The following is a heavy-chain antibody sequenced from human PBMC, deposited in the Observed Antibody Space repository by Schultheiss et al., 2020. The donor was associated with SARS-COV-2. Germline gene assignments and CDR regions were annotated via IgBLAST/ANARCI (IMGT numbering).Heavy chain of an antibody. D-gene: IGHD6-13*01. CDR2: INSDGSRT. V-gene: IGHV3-74*01. Sequence: GGSLRLSCVASGFTFSSYAMHWVRQAPGKGLVWFSRINSDGSRTSYAESVKGRFTISRDNAKNTLYLQMNSLRAEDTAVYYCAREAAGINAFDIWGQGTMVTVSS. CDR3: AREAAGINAFDI. CDR1: GFTFSSYA. J-gene: IGHJ3*02.